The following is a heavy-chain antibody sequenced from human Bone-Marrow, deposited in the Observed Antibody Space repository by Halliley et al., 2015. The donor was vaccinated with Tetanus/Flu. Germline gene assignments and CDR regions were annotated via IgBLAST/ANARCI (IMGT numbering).Heavy chain of an antibody. CDR2: IDYSGST. CDR3: ARGGDIIWLDV. Sequence: LRLSCAVSGGSVSRGVYYWSWIRQPPGKGLEWIGYIDYSGSTYYNPSLKTRVTISVDTSKNQISLKLSSVTAAGTAVYYCARGGDIIWLDVWGQGTTVTVSS. CDR1: GGSVSRGVYY. V-gene: IGHV4-30-4*01. J-gene: IGHJ6*02. D-gene: IGHD3-10*01.